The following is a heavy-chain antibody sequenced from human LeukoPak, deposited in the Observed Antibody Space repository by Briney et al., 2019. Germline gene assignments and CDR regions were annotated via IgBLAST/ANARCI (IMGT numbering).Heavy chain of an antibody. V-gene: IGHV3-21*04. D-gene: IGHD2-2*02. J-gene: IGHJ4*02. Sequence: GGSLRLPCAASGFTFSSYSMNWVRQAPGKGLEWVSSISSSSSYIYYADSVKGRFTISRDNAKNSLYLQMNSLRAEDTALYYCAKAGDCSSTSCYRRYYFDYWGQGTLVTVSS. CDR1: GFTFSSYS. CDR3: AKAGDCSSTSCYRRYYFDY. CDR2: ISSSSSYI.